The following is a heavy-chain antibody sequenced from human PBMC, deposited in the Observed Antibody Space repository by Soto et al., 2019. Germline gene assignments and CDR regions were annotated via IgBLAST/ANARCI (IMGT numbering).Heavy chain of an antibody. V-gene: IGHV1-69*01. Sequence: QVQLVQSGAEVKKPGSSVKFSCKASVGTFSSYAISWVRQAPGQGLEWMGGIIPIFGTANYAQKFQGRVTITEDESTSTAYIELSSLRSDVTAVYYCARTRLPNIVGATTSGWFDPWGQGTLVTVSS. D-gene: IGHD1-26*01. CDR2: IIPIFGTA. CDR1: VGTFSSYA. CDR3: ARTRLPNIVGATTSGWFDP. J-gene: IGHJ5*02.